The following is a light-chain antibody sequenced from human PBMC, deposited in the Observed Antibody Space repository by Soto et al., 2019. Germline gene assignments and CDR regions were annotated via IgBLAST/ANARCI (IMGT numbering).Light chain of an antibody. Sequence: EIVMTQSPATLSVSPGERATLSCRASQSISSNLAWYQQKPGQAPRLLMFRTSSRATGFPARFSGSGSGTEFNLTISGLQSEDFGVYYCQQYNNWPRATVGGGTKVEIK. CDR2: RTS. V-gene: IGKV3-15*01. CDR3: QQYNNWPRAT. J-gene: IGKJ4*01. CDR1: QSISSN.